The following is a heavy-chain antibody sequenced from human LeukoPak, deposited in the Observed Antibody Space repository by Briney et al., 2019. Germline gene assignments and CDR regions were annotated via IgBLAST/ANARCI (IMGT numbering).Heavy chain of an antibody. CDR2: ISGSGGST. Sequence: GGSLRLSCSVSGFILSSYGMSWVRQAPGKGLEWVSAISGSGGSTYYADSVKGRFTISRDNSKNTLYLQMNSLRAEDTAVYYCAKDTAMVIDYWGQGTLVTVSS. J-gene: IGHJ4*02. D-gene: IGHD5-18*01. CDR3: AKDTAMVIDY. V-gene: IGHV3-23*01. CDR1: GFILSSYG.